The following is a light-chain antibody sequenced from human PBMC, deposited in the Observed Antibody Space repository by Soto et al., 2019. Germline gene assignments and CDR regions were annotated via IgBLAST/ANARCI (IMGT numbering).Light chain of an antibody. CDR3: QQHGTSPPYT. J-gene: IGKJ2*01. Sequence: EIVLTQSPGTLSLSPGERATLSCRASQSVGSSYLAWYQQKPGQAPRLLIYGASSRATGIPDRFSGSGSGTDFTITISRLEPEDCAVYYCQQHGTSPPYTFGRGTKLEIK. CDR1: QSVGSSY. CDR2: GAS. V-gene: IGKV3-20*01.